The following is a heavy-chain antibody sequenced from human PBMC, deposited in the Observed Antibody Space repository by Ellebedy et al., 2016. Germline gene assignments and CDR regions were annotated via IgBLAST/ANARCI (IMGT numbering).Heavy chain of an antibody. CDR2: IYPGDSDT. V-gene: IGHV5-51*01. D-gene: IGHD3-3*01. J-gene: IGHJ4*02. Sequence: GESLKISXKGSGYSFTSYWIGWVRQMPGKGLEWMGIIYPGDSDTRYGPSFQGQVTISADKSISTAYLQWSSLKASDTAIYYCARLTIFGVVIFEYWGQGTLVTVSS. CDR3: ARLTIFGVVIFEY. CDR1: GYSFTSYW.